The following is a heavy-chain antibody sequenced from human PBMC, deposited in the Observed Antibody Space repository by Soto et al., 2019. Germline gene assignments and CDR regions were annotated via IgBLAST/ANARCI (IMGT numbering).Heavy chain of an antibody. V-gene: IGHV4-39*01. J-gene: IGHJ4*02. CDR1: GASNSSRSYY. CDR3: ARIYGGYYFDY. Sequence: PSETLSLTYTVSGASNSSRSYYWGCIRQPPGKGLEWIGTIYYSGSTYYNPSLKSRVTISVDTSKNQFSLKLRSVTAADTAVYYCARIYGGYYFDYWGQGTLVTVSS. CDR2: IYYSGST. D-gene: IGHD4-17*01.